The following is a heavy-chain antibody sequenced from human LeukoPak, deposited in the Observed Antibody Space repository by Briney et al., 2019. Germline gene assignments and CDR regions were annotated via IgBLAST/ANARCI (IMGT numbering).Heavy chain of an antibody. J-gene: IGHJ4*02. CDR1: GGTFSSYD. CDR2: IIPIFGTA. V-gene: IGHV1-69*13. D-gene: IGHD6-19*01. CDR3: AQNRAVAGDY. Sequence: SVKLSFKSSGGTFSSYDISWVRQAPGQGLEWMGGIIPIFGTANYAQKFQGRVTITADESTSTAYMELSSLRSEDTAVYYCAQNRAVAGDYWGQGTLVTVSS.